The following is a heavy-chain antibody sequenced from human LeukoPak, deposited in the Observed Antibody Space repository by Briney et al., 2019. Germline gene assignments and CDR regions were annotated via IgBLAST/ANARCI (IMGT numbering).Heavy chain of an antibody. CDR2: ISDGGST. CDR1: GGSIWTSDYY. D-gene: IGHD2-2*01. Sequence: SETLSLTCTVSGGSIWTSDYYWGCIRQFPGKGLEWIGTISDGGSTYYNPSLESRVIVSVDTSKNQFSLKLSSVTAADTAVYYCVRHCCSTPSKRTFDIWGQGTLVTVSS. CDR3: VRHCCSTPSKRTFDI. V-gene: IGHV4-39*01. J-gene: IGHJ3*02.